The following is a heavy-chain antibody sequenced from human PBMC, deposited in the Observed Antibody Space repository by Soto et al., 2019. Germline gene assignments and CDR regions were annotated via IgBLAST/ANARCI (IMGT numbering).Heavy chain of an antibody. Sequence: SETMSLTCTASGGSISSYYWSWIRQPAGKGLEWIGRIYTSGSTNYNPSLKSRVTMSVDTSKNQFSLRLNSVTATDTAVYCCARARGYSGYDLIWGQGTLVTVSS. J-gene: IGHJ4*02. CDR1: GGSISSYY. CDR3: ARARGYSGYDLI. D-gene: IGHD5-12*01. V-gene: IGHV4-4*07. CDR2: IYTSGST.